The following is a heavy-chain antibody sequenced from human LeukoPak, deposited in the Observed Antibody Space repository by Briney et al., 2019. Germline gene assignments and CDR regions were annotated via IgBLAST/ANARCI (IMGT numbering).Heavy chain of an antibody. Sequence: SETLSLTCAVYGGSFSGYYWSWIRQPAGKGLEWIGRIYTSGSTNYNPSLKSRVTMSVDTSKNQFSLKLSSVTAADTAVYYCARDLSGGYYYYYMDVWGKGTTVTISS. CDR3: ARDLSGGYYYYYMDV. V-gene: IGHV4-4*07. CDR2: IYTSGST. J-gene: IGHJ6*03. CDR1: GGSFSGYY. D-gene: IGHD2-15*01.